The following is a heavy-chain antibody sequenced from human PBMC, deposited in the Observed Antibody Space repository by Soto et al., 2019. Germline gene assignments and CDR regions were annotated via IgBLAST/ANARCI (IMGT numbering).Heavy chain of an antibody. CDR1: GGSISSYY. D-gene: IGHD2-15*01. CDR3: ARRLQNYYTMGV. J-gene: IGHJ6*02. V-gene: IGHV4-59*12. CDR2: IYYSGST. Sequence: SETLSLTCTVSGGSISSYYWSWIRQHPGKGLEWIGYIYYSGSTNYNPSLKSRVTISVDTSKNQFSLKVSSVTAADTAVYYCARRLQNYYTMGVWGQGTTVTVSS.